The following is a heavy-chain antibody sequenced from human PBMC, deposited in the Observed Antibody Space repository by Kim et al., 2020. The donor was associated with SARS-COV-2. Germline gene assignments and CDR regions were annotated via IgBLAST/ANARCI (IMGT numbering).Heavy chain of an antibody. Sequence: SNDYAVSVKSRITINPDTSKNQFSLQLNSVTPEDTAVYYCARGVIAAGVWGQGTLVTVSS. CDR2: SN. J-gene: IGHJ4*02. V-gene: IGHV6-1*01. CDR3: ARGVIAAGV. D-gene: IGHD6-13*01.